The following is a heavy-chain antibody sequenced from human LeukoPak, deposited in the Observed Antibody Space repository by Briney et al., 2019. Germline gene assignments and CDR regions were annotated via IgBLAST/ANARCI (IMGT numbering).Heavy chain of an antibody. V-gene: IGHV1-69*10. CDR2: FIPILGTA. J-gene: IGHJ4*02. Sequence: SVKVSCKASGGTFSDYALNWVRQAPGQGLEWMGVFIPILGTANSTQKFQGRVTITADISTNTVYMELSSLRSDDTAVYYCAREESIGSYQFLHDYWGQGTLVTVSS. CDR3: AREESIGSYQFLHDY. D-gene: IGHD1-26*01. CDR1: GGTFSDYA.